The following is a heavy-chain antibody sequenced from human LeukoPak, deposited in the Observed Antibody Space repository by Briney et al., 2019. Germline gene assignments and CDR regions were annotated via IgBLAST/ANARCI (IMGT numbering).Heavy chain of an antibody. J-gene: IGHJ3*02. CDR2: INHSGST. Sequence: SETLSLTCAVYGGSFSGYYWSWIRQPPGKGLEWIGEINHSGSTNYNPSLKSRVTISVDTSKNQFSLKLSSVTAADTAVYYCASGYPVNYAFDIWGQGTMVTVSS. D-gene: IGHD5-24*01. CDR1: GGSFSGYY. V-gene: IGHV4-34*01. CDR3: ASGYPVNYAFDI.